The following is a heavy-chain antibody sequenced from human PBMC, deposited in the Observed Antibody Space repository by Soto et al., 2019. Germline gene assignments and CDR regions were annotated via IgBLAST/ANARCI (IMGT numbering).Heavy chain of an antibody. J-gene: IGHJ6*02. D-gene: IGHD5-12*01. CDR1: GGSFSGYY. CDR3: ARGKVWLRYYYYYGMDV. CDR2: INHSGST. V-gene: IGHV4-34*01. Sequence: SETLSLTCAVYGGSFSGYYWSWIRQPPGKGLEWIGEINHSGSTNYNPSLKSRVTISVHTSKNQFSLKLSSVTAADTAVYYCARGKVWLRYYYYYGMDVWGQGTTVTVSS.